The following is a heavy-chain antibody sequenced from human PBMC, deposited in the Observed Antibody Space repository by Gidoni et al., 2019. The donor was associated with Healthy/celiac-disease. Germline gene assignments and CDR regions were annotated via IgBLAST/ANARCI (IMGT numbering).Heavy chain of an antibody. CDR2: IYHSGST. V-gene: IGHV4-30-2*01. D-gene: IGHD4-17*01. CDR3: ARGFSHYGPPHEDGRLNWYVDL. J-gene: IGHJ2*01. CDR1: GGSISSGGYS. Sequence: QLQLQESGSGLVKPSHTLSLTRAVSGGSISSGGYSWSWIRQPPGKGLEWIGYIYHSGSTYYNPTLKSRVTISVDRSKNQFSLKLSSVTAADTAVYYCARGFSHYGPPHEDGRLNWYVDLWGRGTLVTVSS.